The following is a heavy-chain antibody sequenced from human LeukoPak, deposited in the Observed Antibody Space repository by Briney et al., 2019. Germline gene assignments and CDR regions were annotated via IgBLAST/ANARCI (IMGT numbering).Heavy chain of an antibody. CDR3: ARDARQPGHIDV. D-gene: IGHD1-14*01. Sequence: SETLSLTCTVSGGSISSGGYYWSWIRQHPGKGLEWIGYIYYSGSTYYNSSLKSRVTISVDTSKNQFSLKLSSVTAADTAVYYCARDARQPGHIDVWGKGTTVTVSS. J-gene: IGHJ6*03. V-gene: IGHV4-31*03. CDR2: IYYSGST. CDR1: GGSISSGGYY.